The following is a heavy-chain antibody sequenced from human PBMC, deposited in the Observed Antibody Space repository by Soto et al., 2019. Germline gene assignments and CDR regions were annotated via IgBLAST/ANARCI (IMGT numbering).Heavy chain of an antibody. CDR1: GGSISSSNW. J-gene: IGHJ6*02. Sequence: SETLSLTCAVSGGSISSSNWWSWVRQPPGKGLEWIGEIYHSGSTNYNPSLKSRVTISVDKSKNQFSLKLSSVTAADTAVYYCARDPPATRHGMDVWGQGTTVTVSS. CDR2: IYHSGST. CDR3: ARDPPATRHGMDV. V-gene: IGHV4-4*02.